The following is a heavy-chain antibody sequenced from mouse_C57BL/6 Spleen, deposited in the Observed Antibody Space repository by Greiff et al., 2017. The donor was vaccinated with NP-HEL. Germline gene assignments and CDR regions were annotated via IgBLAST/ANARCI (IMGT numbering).Heavy chain of an antibody. D-gene: IGHD3-2*02. CDR3: ASSGTAQATAMDY. CDR1: GYAFSSSW. J-gene: IGHJ4*01. V-gene: IGHV1-82*01. Sequence: QVQLQQSGPELVKPGASVKISCKASGYAFSSSWMNWVKQRPGQGLEWIGRIYPGDGDTNYNGQFKGKATLTADKSSSTAYMRLSSLTSEDSAVYFCASSGTAQATAMDYWGQGTSVTVSS. CDR2: IYPGDGDT.